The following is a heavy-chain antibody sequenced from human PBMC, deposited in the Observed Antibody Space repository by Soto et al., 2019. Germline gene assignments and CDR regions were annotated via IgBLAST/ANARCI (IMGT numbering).Heavy chain of an antibody. CDR3: AKDRGYNGGYELFDY. V-gene: IGHV3-9*01. CDR2: ISWSSNNI. J-gene: IGHJ4*02. CDR1: GFTFDDYA. D-gene: IGHD5-12*01. Sequence: SLRLSCAASGFTFDDYAMHWVRQAPGKGLEWVSGISWSSNNIGYADSVKGRFTISRDNVKNSLHLQMNSLRPEDTALYFCAKDRGYNGGYELFDYWGQGTRVTVSS.